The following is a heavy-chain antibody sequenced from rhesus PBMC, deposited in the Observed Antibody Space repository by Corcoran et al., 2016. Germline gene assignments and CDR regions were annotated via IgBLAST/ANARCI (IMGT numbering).Heavy chain of an antibody. V-gene: IGHV4S6*01. J-gene: IGHJ5-2*02. Sequence: QVHLQESGPGLVKPSETLPLICDVSGASINSIYWSWVRQPPGKGLEGIGFVHGSESTNHNPSLKIRFTFSKDTSKNQLLLKLTSVTAADTAVYYCVRLNVIAGTTSSLDVWGRGLLVTVSS. D-gene: IGHD1-20*01. CDR3: VRLNVIAGTTSSLDV. CDR2: VHGSEST. CDR1: GASINSIY.